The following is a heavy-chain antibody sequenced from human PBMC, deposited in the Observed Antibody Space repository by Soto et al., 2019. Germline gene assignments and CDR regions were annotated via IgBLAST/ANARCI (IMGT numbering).Heavy chain of an antibody. CDR1: GGPINSYY. J-gene: IGHJ6*03. D-gene: IGHD3-10*01. CDR3: ARRTNYYGSGSYTYYYFMDV. CDR2: IYYSGST. V-gene: IGHV4-59*08. Sequence: SETLSLTCTVSGGPINSYYWNWIRQPPGKGLEWIGYIYYSGSTNYNPSLESRVTISVDTSKNQFSLKLSSVTAADTAVYYCARRTNYYGSGSYTYYYFMDVWGKGTTVTVSS.